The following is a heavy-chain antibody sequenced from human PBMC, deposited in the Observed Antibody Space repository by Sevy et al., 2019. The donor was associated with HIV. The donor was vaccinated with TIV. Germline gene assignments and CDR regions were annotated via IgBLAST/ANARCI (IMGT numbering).Heavy chain of an antibody. CDR1: GYSFTSYW. CDR2: IYPRDSDT. Sequence: GESLKISCKGSGYSFTSYWIGWVRQMPGKGLGWMGLIYPRDSDTRYSPSFQGQVTISADKSISTAYLQWSSLKASDTAMYYCARSNFSAYDYWGQGTLVTVSS. CDR3: ARSNFSAYDY. D-gene: IGHD1-1*01. V-gene: IGHV5-51*01. J-gene: IGHJ4*02.